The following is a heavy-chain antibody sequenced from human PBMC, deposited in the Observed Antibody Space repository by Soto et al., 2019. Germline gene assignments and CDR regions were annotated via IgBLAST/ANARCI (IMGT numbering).Heavy chain of an antibody. CDR2: IYYSGTT. CDR3: ARHYGRGSGSYDSPFDY. Sequence: QLQLQESGPGLVKPTETLSLTCAVSGASISSSSYYWGWISQPPGKGLEWTGSIYYSGTTYYNPSLKSRDTISVDTSRNQFSLRLNSVTAADTTVYYCARHYGRGSGSYDSPFDYWGQGTLVTVSS. V-gene: IGHV4-39*01. J-gene: IGHJ4*02. CDR1: GASISSSSYY. D-gene: IGHD3-10*01.